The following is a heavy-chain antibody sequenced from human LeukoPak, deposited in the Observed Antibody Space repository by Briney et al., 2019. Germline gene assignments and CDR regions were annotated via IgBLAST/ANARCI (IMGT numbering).Heavy chain of an antibody. CDR1: GFTFSTYA. J-gene: IGHJ1*01. D-gene: IGHD3-16*01. Sequence: PGASLRLSCAASGFTFSTYAMSWVRQAPGKGLEWVSVISGSGGSTYYADSVKGRFTISRDNSKNTLYRQMNSLRAEDTAVYYCAKDLSGRGGYFQHWGQGTLVTVSS. CDR2: ISGSGGST. V-gene: IGHV3-23*01. CDR3: AKDLSGRGGYFQH.